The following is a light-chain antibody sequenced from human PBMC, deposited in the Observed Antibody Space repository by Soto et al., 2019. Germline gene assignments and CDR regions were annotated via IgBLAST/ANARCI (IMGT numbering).Light chain of an antibody. Sequence: QSALTQPASVSGSPGQSITISCTGTSSDVGSYNLVSWYQRHPGKAPKLMTYEVSKRPSGVSNRFSGSKSGNTASLTISGLQAEDEADYYCCSYAGSSTFSYVFGTGTKVTVL. CDR3: CSYAGSSTFSYV. J-gene: IGLJ1*01. CDR2: EVS. CDR1: SSDVGSYNL. V-gene: IGLV2-23*02.